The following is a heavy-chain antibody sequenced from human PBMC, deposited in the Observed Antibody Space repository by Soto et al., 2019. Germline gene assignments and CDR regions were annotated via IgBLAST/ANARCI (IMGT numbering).Heavy chain of an antibody. D-gene: IGHD6-19*01. CDR3: ARELYSSGWIDYYYVMDV. Sequence: QVQLVESGGGVVQPGRSLRLSCAASGFTFSSYAMHWVRQAPGKGLEWVAVISYDGSNKYYADSVKGRFTISRDNSKNTLYLQMNSLRAEDTAVYYFARELYSSGWIDYYYVMDVWGQGTTVTVSS. CDR2: ISYDGSNK. CDR1: GFTFSSYA. J-gene: IGHJ6*02. V-gene: IGHV3-30-3*01.